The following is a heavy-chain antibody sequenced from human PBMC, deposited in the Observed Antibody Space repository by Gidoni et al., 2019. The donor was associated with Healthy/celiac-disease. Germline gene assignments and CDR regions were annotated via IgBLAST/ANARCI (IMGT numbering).Heavy chain of an antibody. V-gene: IGHV3-23*01. Sequence: EVQLLESGGGLVQPGGSLRLSCAASGFTFSSYAMSWVRQAPGKGLEWVSAISGSGGSTYYADSVKGRFTISRDNSKNTLNQMNSLRAEDTAVYYCAKSQFVVNSDWFDPWGQGTLVTVSS. J-gene: IGHJ5*02. CDR1: GFTFSSYA. CDR2: ISGSGGST. CDR3: AKSQFVVNSDWFDP. D-gene: IGHD6-6*01.